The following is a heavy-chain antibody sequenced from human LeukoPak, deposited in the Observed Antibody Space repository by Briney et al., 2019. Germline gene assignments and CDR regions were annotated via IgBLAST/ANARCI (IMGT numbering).Heavy chain of an antibody. J-gene: IGHJ3*02. CDR1: GFTFSSYS. Sequence: GGSLRLSCAASGFTFSSYSMNWVRQAPGEGLEWVSSISSSSSYIYYADSVKGRFTISRDNAKNSLYLQMNSLRAEDTAVYYCARDRRPYDAFDIWGQGTMVTVSS. V-gene: IGHV3-21*01. CDR2: ISSSSSYI. CDR3: ARDRRPYDAFDI.